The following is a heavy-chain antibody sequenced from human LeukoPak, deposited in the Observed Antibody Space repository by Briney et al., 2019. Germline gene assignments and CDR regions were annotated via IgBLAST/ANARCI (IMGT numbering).Heavy chain of an antibody. CDR2: ISWNSGSI. D-gene: IGHD6-13*01. CDR1: GFTFDDYA. J-gene: IGHJ4*02. V-gene: IGHV3-9*01. Sequence: GRSLRLSCAASGFTFDDYAMHWVRQAPGQGLEWVSGISWNSGSIGYADFVKGRFTISRDNAKNSLYLQMNSLRAEDTALYYCAKDNYSSSGPGGYWGQGTLVTVSS. CDR3: AKDNYSSSGPGGY.